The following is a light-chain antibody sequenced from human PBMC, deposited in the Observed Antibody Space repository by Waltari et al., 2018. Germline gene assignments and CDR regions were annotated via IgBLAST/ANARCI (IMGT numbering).Light chain of an antibody. Sequence: DIQLTPSPSFLSASAGDRVTITCRASQGISSYLVKYQQKPGEAPNLLFHAACSWHSWVPSMFSGSGAETEYTLTISSMQPEDFATYDCQQVNSYPLTFGGGTKVEIK. CDR2: AAC. V-gene: IGKV1-9*01. CDR1: QGISSY. J-gene: IGKJ4*01. CDR3: QQVNSYPLT.